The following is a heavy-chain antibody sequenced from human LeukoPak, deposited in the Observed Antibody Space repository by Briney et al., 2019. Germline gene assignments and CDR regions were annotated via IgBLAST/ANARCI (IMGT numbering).Heavy chain of an antibody. CDR2: MNPNSGNT. CDR1: GYTFTGYY. D-gene: IGHD6-19*01. J-gene: IGHJ6*03. Sequence: ASVKVSCKASGYTFTGYYMHWVRQAPGQGLEWMGWMNPNSGNTGYAQKFQGRVTITRNTSISTAFMELSSLRSEDTAVYYCARRAVGNSHYYSMDVWRKGTTVTVSS. V-gene: IGHV1-8*03. CDR3: ARRAVGNSHYYSMDV.